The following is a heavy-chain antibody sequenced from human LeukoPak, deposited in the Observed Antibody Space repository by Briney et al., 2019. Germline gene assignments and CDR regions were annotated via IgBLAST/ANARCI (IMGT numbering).Heavy chain of an antibody. CDR2: INHSGST. D-gene: IGHD2-15*01. CDR1: GASFSGYY. J-gene: IGHJ4*02. V-gene: IGHV4-34*01. Sequence: SETLSLTCAVYGASFSGYYWSWIRQPPGKGLEWLGEINHSGSTNYNPSLKSRVTISVDTSKNQFSLKLSSVTAADTAVYYCARLGYCSGGSCYPVDYWGQGTLVTVSS. CDR3: ARLGYCSGGSCYPVDY.